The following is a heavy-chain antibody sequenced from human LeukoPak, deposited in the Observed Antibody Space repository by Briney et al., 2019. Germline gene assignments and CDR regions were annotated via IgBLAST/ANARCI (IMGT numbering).Heavy chain of an antibody. Sequence: ASVKDSFKASGYSFSVYYMHWVRQAPGQGLEWMGWINPNSGGTNYAQKFLGRVTMTRDTSISTAYMELSRLRSDDTAVYYCASLYGDYVASDYWGQGTLVNVSS. CDR3: ASLYGDYVASDY. CDR2: INPNSGGT. V-gene: IGHV1-2*02. J-gene: IGHJ4*02. D-gene: IGHD4-17*01. CDR1: GYSFSVYY.